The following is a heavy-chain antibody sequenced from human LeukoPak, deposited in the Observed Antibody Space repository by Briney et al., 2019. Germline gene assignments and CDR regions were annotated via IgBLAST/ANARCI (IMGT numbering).Heavy chain of an antibody. CDR3: ARAGVESPGPVLHWFDP. Sequence: ASVKVSCKASGGTFSSYAISWVRQAPGQGLEWMGGIIPIFGTANYAQKFQGRVTITADESTSTAYMELSRLRSDDTAVYYCARAGVESPGPVLHWFDPWGQGTLVTVSS. D-gene: IGHD1-14*01. CDR2: IIPIFGTA. J-gene: IGHJ5*02. V-gene: IGHV1-69*13. CDR1: GGTFSSYA.